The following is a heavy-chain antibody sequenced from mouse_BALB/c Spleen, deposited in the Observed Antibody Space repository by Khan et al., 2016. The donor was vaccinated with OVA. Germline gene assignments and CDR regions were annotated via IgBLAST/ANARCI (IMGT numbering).Heavy chain of an antibody. J-gene: IGHJ4*01. V-gene: IGHV3-2*02. D-gene: IGHD1-2*01. CDR3: ARKNDYGDSVDY. CDR1: GYSITTNYA. CDR2: IRYSGST. Sequence: EVQLQESGPGLVKPSQSLSLTCTVTGYSITTNYAWDWIRQFPGNKLEWMGYIRYSGSTSYNPSLKSRISITRDTSKNQVFLQFNSVTTEDTATYYCARKNDYGDSVDYGGQGTSVTVSA.